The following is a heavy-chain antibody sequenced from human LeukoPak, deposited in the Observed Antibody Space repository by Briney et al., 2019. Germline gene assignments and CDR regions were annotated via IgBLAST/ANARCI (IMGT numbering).Heavy chain of an antibody. V-gene: IGHV3-23*01. J-gene: IGHJ4*02. D-gene: IGHD3-22*01. CDR1: GFTFGSYA. CDR3: ARAYGSSGYFQLPIDY. Sequence: PGGSLRLSCAASGFTFGSYAMSWVRQAPGKGLEWVSGITGSGDTTHHVDSVKGRFTISRDNSKNTLFLQMNSLRLEDTALYYCARAYGSSGYFQLPIDYWGQGILVSVSS. CDR2: ITGSGDTT.